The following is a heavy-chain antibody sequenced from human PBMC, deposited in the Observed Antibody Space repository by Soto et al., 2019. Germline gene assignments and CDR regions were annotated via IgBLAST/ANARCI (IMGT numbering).Heavy chain of an antibody. D-gene: IGHD2-15*01. Sequence: GGSLRLSCAASGFTFSGSAMHWVRQASGKGLEWVGRIRSKANSYATAYAASVKGRFTISRDDSKNTAYLQMNSLKTEDTAVYYCTRHPPVLGYCSGGSCKRNWFDPWGQGT. J-gene: IGHJ5*02. CDR3: TRHPPVLGYCSGGSCKRNWFDP. CDR2: IRSKANSYAT. CDR1: GFTFSGSA. V-gene: IGHV3-73*01.